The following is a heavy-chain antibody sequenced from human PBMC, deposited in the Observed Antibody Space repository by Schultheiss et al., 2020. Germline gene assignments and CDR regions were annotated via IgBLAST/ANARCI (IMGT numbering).Heavy chain of an antibody. D-gene: IGHD3-9*01. CDR3: TTDAGGTRYDILTGKNGY. CDR2: ISSSSSYI. Sequence: GESLKISCAASGFTFSSYSMNWVRQAPGKGLEWVSSISSSSSYIYYADSVKGRFTISRDNAKNSLYLQMNSLRAEDTAVYYCTTDAGGTRYDILTGKNGYWGQGTLVTVSS. J-gene: IGHJ4*02. V-gene: IGHV3-21*01. CDR1: GFTFSSYS.